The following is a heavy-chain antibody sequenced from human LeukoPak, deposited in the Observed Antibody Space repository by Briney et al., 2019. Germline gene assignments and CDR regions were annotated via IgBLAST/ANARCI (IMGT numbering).Heavy chain of an antibody. V-gene: IGHV4-61*02. CDR2: IYTSGST. Sequence: SQTLSLTCTVSGDSISSGDYHWSWIRQPAGKGLEWIGRIYTSGSTYYNPSLKSRVTISVDTSKNQFSLKLSSVTAADTAVYYCAKIGYSYGIYWGQGTLVTVSS. J-gene: IGHJ4*02. D-gene: IGHD5-18*01. CDR3: AKIGYSYGIY. CDR1: GDSISSGDYH.